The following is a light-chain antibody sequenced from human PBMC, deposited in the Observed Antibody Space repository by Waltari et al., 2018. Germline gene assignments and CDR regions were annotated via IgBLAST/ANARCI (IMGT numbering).Light chain of an antibody. CDR1: QSISSY. Sequence: DIQMTQSPSSLSASVGDRVTITCGASQSISSYLNWYQQKPGKAPKLLIYAASSLQSGVPSRFSGSGSGTEFTLTISSLQPDDFATYFCQQYESYWTFGQGTKVEMK. J-gene: IGKJ1*01. CDR3: QQYESYWT. CDR2: AAS. V-gene: IGKV1-39*01.